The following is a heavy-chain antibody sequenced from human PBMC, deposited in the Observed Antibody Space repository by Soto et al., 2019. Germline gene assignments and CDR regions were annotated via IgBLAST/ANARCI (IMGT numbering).Heavy chain of an antibody. CDR2: IYYSGST. J-gene: IGHJ4*02. Sequence: SETLSLTCTVSGGSISSGDYYWSWIRQPPGKGLEWIGYIYYSGSTYYNPSLKSRVTISVDTSKNQFSLKLSSVTAADTAVYYCARNFDYYDSSGYYYYFDYWGQGTLVTVSS. V-gene: IGHV4-30-4*01. D-gene: IGHD3-22*01. CDR1: GGSISSGDYY. CDR3: ARNFDYYDSSGYYYYFDY.